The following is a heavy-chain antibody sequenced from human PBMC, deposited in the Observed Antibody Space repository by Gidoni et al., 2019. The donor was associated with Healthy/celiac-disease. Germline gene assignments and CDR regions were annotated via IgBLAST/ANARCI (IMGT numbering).Heavy chain of an antibody. D-gene: IGHD5-12*01. CDR3: AREGQGRDGYKDLNWFDP. V-gene: IGHV4-59*12. J-gene: IGHJ5*02. Sequence: QLQLQESGPGMVTPSETLSLTCPVPCGSLSRYSWSWIRQPPGKGLEWIGYIFYTGSTNYNPSLKSRVTISVDTSKNHFSLKLNSVTAADTAVYYCAREGQGRDGYKDLNWFDPWGRGTLVTVSS. CDR2: IFYTGST. CDR1: CGSLSRYS.